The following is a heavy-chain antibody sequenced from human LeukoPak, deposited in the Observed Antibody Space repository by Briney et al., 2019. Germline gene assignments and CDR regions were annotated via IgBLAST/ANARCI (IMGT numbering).Heavy chain of an antibody. CDR1: GGSISSYC. V-gene: IGHV4-59*08. CDR2: IYYSGST. D-gene: IGHD5-18*01. Sequence: SETLSLTCTVSGGSISSYCWSWIRQPPGKGLEWIGYIYYSGSTNYNPSLKSRATISVDTSKNQFSLKLSSVTAADTAVYYCARQTYSYGQKGAFDIWGQGTMVTVSS. CDR3: ARQTYSYGQKGAFDI. J-gene: IGHJ3*02.